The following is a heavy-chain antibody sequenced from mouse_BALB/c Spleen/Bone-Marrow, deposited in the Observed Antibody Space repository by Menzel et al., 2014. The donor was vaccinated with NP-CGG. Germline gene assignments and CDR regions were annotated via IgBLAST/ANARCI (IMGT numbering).Heavy chain of an antibody. CDR3: ARMYYYGRDY. Sequence: VQLQQSGAELAKPGASVKMSCKASGYTFTNYCMHWVKQRPGQGLEWIGYINPSTGYTEYNQKYKDKATLTADKSSSTAYMQLSSLTSEDSAVYYCARMYYYGRDYWGQGTTLTVSS. CDR1: GYTFTNYC. V-gene: IGHV1-7*01. CDR2: INPSTGYT. D-gene: IGHD1-1*01. J-gene: IGHJ2*01.